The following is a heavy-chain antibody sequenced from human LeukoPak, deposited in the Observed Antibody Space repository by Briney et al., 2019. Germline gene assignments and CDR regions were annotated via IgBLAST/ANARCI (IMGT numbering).Heavy chain of an antibody. CDR1: GNTFSSYG. V-gene: IGHV3-23*01. CDR2: ISGSGSRT. Sequence: GGSLRLSCAVSGNTFSSYGMNWVRQCPGKGLEWVSSISGSGSRTYYADSVKGRFTISRDNSKNTLYLQMNSLRAEDTAVYYCAKDVGVLLCQVDVVVYWGQRTLVTVSS. CDR3: AKDVGVLLCQVDVVVY. J-gene: IGHJ4*02. D-gene: IGHD2-21*01.